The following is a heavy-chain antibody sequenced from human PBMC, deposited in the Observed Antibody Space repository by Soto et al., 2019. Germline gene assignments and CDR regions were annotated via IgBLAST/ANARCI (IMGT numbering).Heavy chain of an antibody. Sequence: PGGSLRLSCAASGFTFSSYSMNWVRQAPGKGLEWVSSISSSSTYIYYADSVRGRFTISRDNAKYSLYLQMNSLRAEDTVVYYCAKLIQLHGMDVWGQGTTVTVSS. CDR3: AKLIQLHGMDV. CDR1: GFTFSSYS. CDR2: ISSSSTYI. V-gene: IGHV3-21*01. J-gene: IGHJ6*02. D-gene: IGHD5-18*01.